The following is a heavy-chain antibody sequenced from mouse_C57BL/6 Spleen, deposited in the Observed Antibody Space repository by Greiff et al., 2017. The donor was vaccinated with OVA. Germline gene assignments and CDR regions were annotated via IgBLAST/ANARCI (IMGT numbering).Heavy chain of an antibody. CDR2: IYPRDGST. CDR3: ARGVDSTPFAY. J-gene: IGHJ3*01. CDR1: GYTFTSYD. Sequence: QVQLQQSGPELVKPGASVKLSCKASGYTFTSYDINWVKQRPGQGLEWIGWIYPRDGSTKYNEKFKGKATLTVDTSSSTAYMELHSLTSEDSAVYFCARGVDSTPFAYWGQGTLVTVSA. D-gene: IGHD2-5*01. V-gene: IGHV1-85*01.